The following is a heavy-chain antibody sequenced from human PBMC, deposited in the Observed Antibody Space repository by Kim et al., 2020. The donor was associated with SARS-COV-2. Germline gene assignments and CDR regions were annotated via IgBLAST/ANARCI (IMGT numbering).Heavy chain of an antibody. CDR1: GYTFSTYG. Sequence: ASVKVSCKASGYTFSTYGINWVRQAPGQGLEWVGWINAYNGNTDSAQKFQGRVTMTTDTSTSPAYMEVRSLTTDDTAVYYCARDFPSGYDGIDSWGQGTLVTVSS. J-gene: IGHJ4*02. CDR2: INAYNGNT. CDR3: ARDFPSGYDGIDS. V-gene: IGHV1-18*01. D-gene: IGHD5-12*01.